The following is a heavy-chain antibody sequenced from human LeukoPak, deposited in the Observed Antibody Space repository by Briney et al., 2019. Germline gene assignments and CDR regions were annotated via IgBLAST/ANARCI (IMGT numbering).Heavy chain of an antibody. CDR2: IYSGGST. CDR3: ARDVLTGVFDY. Sequence: GGSLRLSRAASGFIVSSHYMSWVRQAPGKGLEWVSVIYSGGSTYYADSVKGRFTISRDNSKNTLYLQMNSLRAEYTAVYYCARDVLTGVFDYWGQGTLVTVSS. J-gene: IGHJ4*02. CDR1: GFIVSSHY. V-gene: IGHV3-53*01. D-gene: IGHD3-9*01.